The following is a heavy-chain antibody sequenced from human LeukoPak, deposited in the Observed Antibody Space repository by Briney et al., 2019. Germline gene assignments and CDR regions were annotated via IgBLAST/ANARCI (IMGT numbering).Heavy chain of an antibody. D-gene: IGHD3-10*01. V-gene: IGHV4-4*07. CDR2: ICTSGST. CDR3: ARDTYYYGSGTYYFNY. J-gene: IGHJ4*02. Sequence: SETLSLTCTVSGGSISSYYWSWIRQPAGKGLEWIGRICTSGSTNYNPSLKSRVTMSVDTSKNQFSLKLSSVTAADTAVYYCARDTYYYGSGTYYFNYWGQGTLVTVSS. CDR1: GGSISSYY.